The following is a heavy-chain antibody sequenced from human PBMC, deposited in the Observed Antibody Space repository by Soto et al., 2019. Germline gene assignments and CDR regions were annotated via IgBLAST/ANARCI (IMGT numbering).Heavy chain of an antibody. CDR3: ASHTWRASDAFDI. D-gene: IGHD1-1*01. CDR1: GGTFSSYT. J-gene: IGHJ3*02. V-gene: IGHV1-69*02. CDR2: IIPILGIA. Sequence: QVQLVQSGAEVKKPGSSVKVSCKASGGTFSSYTISWVRQAPGQGLEWMGRIIPILGIANYAQKFQGRVTITADKSTSTAYMELSRRRSEDTAVYYCASHTWRASDAFDIWGQGTMVTVSS.